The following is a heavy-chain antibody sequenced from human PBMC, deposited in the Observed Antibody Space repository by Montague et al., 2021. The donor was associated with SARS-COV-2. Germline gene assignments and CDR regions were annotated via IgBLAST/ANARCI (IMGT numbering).Heavy chain of an antibody. Sequence: SETLSLTCAVYGGSISGYKWSWICQSPGKGQEWLGQISHSGSGNYNPSLKSRVTISVGTAKNQISLTLTSVNVADAAASYCTGGAPGYWGQGTLVTVSS. CDR3: TGGAPGY. V-gene: IGHV4-34*01. CDR1: GGSISGYK. J-gene: IGHJ4*02. CDR2: ISHSGSG.